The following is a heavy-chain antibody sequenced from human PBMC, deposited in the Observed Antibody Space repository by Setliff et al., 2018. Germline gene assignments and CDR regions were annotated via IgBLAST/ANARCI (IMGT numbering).Heavy chain of an antibody. V-gene: IGHV3-15*07. CDR2: IKGKTDGLTT. CDR3: TTVGLRGPFG. Sequence: GGSLRLSCAASGFTSSNAWMNWVRQAPGKGLEWVGRIKGKTDGLTTDYAAPVKGRFTISRDDSKTALYLQMDNMKTEDTAVYYCTTVGLRGPFGWGQGTLVTVSS. D-gene: IGHD3-10*01. J-gene: IGHJ4*02. CDR1: GFTSSNAW.